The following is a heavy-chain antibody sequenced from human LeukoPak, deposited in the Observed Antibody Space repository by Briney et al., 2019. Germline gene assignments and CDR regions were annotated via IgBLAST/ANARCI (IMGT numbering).Heavy chain of an antibody. Sequence: GESLKISCKGSGYSFTSYWIGWVRPMPGKGLEWMGIIYPGDSDTRYSPSFQGQVTISADKSISTAYLQWSGLKASDTAMYYCARLPYDSSGYPLPGWFDPWGQGTLVTVSS. CDR1: GYSFTSYW. D-gene: IGHD3-22*01. V-gene: IGHV5-51*01. J-gene: IGHJ5*02. CDR2: IYPGDSDT. CDR3: ARLPYDSSGYPLPGWFDP.